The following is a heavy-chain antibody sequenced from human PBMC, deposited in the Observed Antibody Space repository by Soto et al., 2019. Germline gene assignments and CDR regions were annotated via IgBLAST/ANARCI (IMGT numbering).Heavy chain of an antibody. Sequence: QVQLVESGGGVVQPGRSLRLSCAASGFTFSSYGMYWVRQAPGKGLEWVTVISYDGNVAYYADSVKGRFTISRDNSKNTLYLLMNSLRTEDTAMYYCAKEGPITNWYFDYWGQGTLVTVSS. J-gene: IGHJ4*02. CDR2: ISYDGNVA. V-gene: IGHV3-30*18. D-gene: IGHD1-1*01. CDR1: GFTFSSYG. CDR3: AKEGPITNWYFDY.